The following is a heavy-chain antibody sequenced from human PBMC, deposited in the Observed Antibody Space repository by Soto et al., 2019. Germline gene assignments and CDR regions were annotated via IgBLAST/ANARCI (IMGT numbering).Heavy chain of an antibody. D-gene: IGHD3-3*01. J-gene: IGHJ4*02. CDR2: IYYSGST. V-gene: IGHV4-39*07. CDR3: AKPYEYDFWSGYFIDY. CDR1: GGSISSSSYY. Sequence: SETLSLTCTVSGGSISSSSYYWGWIRQPPGKGLEWIGSIYYSGSTYYNPSLKSRVTISVDTSKNQFSLKLSSVTAEDTAVYYCAKPYEYDFWSGYFIDYWGQGTLVTVSS.